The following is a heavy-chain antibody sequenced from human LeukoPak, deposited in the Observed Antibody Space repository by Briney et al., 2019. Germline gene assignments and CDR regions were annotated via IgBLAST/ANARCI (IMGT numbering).Heavy chain of an antibody. CDR1: RFTFSSYW. CDR2: INGDGRST. Sequence: PGGSLRLSCAASRFTFSSYWMLWVRQAPGKGLVWVSRINGDGRSTSYADSVKGRFTISRDNAKNTLYLQMNSLRAEDTAVYYCARDYQGSSPYYFDYWGQGTLVTVSS. J-gene: IGHJ4*02. CDR3: ARDYQGSSPYYFDY. D-gene: IGHD6-6*01. V-gene: IGHV3-74*01.